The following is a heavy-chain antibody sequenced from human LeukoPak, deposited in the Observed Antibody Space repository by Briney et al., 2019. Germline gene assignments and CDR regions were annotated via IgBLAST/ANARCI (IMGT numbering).Heavy chain of an antibody. J-gene: IGHJ4*02. Sequence: ASVKVSCKASGYTFTSYGISWVRQAPGQGLEWMGWISAYNGNTNYAQKFQGRVTMTRDTSITTVYMEISRLTSDDTALFYCAVAPGDYWGQGALVTVSS. CDR1: GYTFTSYG. CDR3: AVAPGDY. V-gene: IGHV1-18*01. D-gene: IGHD2-21*01. CDR2: ISAYNGNT.